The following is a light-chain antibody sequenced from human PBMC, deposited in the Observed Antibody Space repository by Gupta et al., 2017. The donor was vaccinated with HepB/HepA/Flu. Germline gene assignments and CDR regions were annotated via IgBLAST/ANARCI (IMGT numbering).Light chain of an antibody. J-gene: IGKJ1*01. V-gene: IGKV3-20*01. CDR2: GAS. CDR1: QSVSSSY. CDR3: QQEGSSPQT. Sequence: IGLTHSPGTLSLSPGERATLSCRASQSVSSSYLAWYQQKPGQAPRLLIYGASSRANGIPDRFSGSGSGTEFTLTISRLEPEDFAVYYCQQEGSSPQTFGQGTKVEIK.